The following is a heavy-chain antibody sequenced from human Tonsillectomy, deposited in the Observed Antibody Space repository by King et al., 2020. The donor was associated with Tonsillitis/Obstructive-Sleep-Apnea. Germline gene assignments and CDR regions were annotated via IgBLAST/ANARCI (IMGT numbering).Heavy chain of an antibody. CDR2: ISGDGKTT. J-gene: IGHJ3*02. CDR3: AKIGHNERYLRGAFDI. V-gene: IGHV3-43*02. D-gene: IGHD1-1*01. CDR1: GFTFDDYT. Sequence: VQLVESGGGVVQPGGSLRLSCAASGFTFDDYTMHWVRQVPGKGLEWVSLISGDGKTTSHVDPVKGRFTISRDNSKNSLYLQMNSLRPEDTALYYCAKIGHNERYLRGAFDIWGQGTMVTVSS.